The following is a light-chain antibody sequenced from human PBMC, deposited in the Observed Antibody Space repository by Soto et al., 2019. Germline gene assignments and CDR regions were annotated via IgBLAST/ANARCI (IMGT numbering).Light chain of an antibody. CDR1: QSVSNSY. J-gene: IGKJ2*01. Sequence: EMVLTQSPGTLSLSPGERATLSCRASQSVSNSYLAWYQQKPGQAPRLLIDGVSSRATGIPDRFSGSGSGTDFTLTISRLEPEDFAVYYCPQYGSSPYTFGQGTKLEI. CDR2: GVS. V-gene: IGKV3-20*01. CDR3: PQYGSSPYT.